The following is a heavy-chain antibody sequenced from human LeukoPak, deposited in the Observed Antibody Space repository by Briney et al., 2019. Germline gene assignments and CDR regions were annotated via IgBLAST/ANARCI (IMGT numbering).Heavy chain of an antibody. V-gene: IGHV3-23*01. CDR2: ISGRGGTT. CDR3: AKEENNYYDSSGYYPIDS. J-gene: IGHJ4*02. Sequence: GGSLRLSCAASGFTFNNYAMSWVRQAPRKGLEWVSSISGRGGTTDYADSVKGRFTISRDNSQNTLYLQMNSLRAEDTAVYYCAKEENNYYDSSGYYPIDSWGQGTLVTVSS. CDR1: GFTFNNYA. D-gene: IGHD3-22*01.